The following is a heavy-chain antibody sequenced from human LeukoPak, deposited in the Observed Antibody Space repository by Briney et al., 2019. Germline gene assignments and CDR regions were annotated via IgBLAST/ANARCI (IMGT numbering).Heavy chain of an antibody. Sequence: GGSLRLSCAASGFTFSSYSMNWVRQAPGKGLEWVSYISSSSSTIYYADSVKGRFTISRDNAKNSLYLQMNSLRAEDTAVYYCARDRGEWEFDYWGQGTLVTVSS. J-gene: IGHJ4*02. CDR2: ISSSSSTI. CDR3: ARDRGEWEFDY. CDR1: GFTFSSYS. V-gene: IGHV3-48*01. D-gene: IGHD1-26*01.